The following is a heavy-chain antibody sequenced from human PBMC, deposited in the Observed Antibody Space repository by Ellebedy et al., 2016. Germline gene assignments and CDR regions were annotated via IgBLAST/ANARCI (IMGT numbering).Heavy chain of an antibody. CDR1: GFTFSSYN. J-gene: IGHJ4*02. D-gene: IGHD3-9*01. CDR2: ISISSSVI. V-gene: IGHV3-48*04. Sequence: GESLKISCAASGFTFSSYNMNWVRQTGKGLEWFAYISISSSVINYADSVKGRFTISRDNAKNSLYLQMNSLRAEDTAVYCCAKDSELRYSLDYWGQGTLVTVSS. CDR3: AKDSELRYSLDY.